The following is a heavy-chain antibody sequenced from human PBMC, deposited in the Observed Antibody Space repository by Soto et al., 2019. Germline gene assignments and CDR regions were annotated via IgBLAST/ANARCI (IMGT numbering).Heavy chain of an antibody. CDR2: ISYDGSNK. V-gene: IGHV3-30*18. CDR3: AKDLGRYDYVWGSYRYYYYGMDV. D-gene: IGHD3-16*02. CDR1: GFNFISYG. Sequence: PGGSMRLSCAAAGFNFISYGMHWVRQAPGKGLEWVAVISYDGSNKYYADSVKGRFTISRDNSKNTLYLQMNSLRAEDTAVYYCAKDLGRYDYVWGSYRYYYYGMDVWGQGTTVTV. J-gene: IGHJ6*02.